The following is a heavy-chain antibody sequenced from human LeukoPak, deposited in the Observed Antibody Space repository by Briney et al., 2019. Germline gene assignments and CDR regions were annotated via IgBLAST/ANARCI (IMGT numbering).Heavy chain of an antibody. D-gene: IGHD3-10*01. CDR3: ARGSSTVSGFDY. CDR1: GFTFSSYS. Sequence: GGSLRLSCAASGFTFSSYSMTWVRQAPGKGLEWVSSIGSSSSYIYYVDSVKGRFTISRDNAKSSLYLQMNRLRAEDTAFYYCARGSSTVSGFDYWGQGTLVTVSS. V-gene: IGHV3-21*01. J-gene: IGHJ4*02. CDR2: IGSSSSYI.